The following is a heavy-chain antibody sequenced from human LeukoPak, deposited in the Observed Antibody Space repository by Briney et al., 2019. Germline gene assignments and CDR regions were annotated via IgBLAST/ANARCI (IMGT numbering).Heavy chain of an antibody. D-gene: IGHD1-26*01. CDR3: VKGLLVGAVDY. CDR2: ISSNGGST. Sequence: GGSLRLSCSASRFTFSSYPMHWVSQAPGKGLEYVSVISSNGGSTDYADSVKGRFTISRDNSKNTLYLQMSSLRTEDTAVFYCVKGLLVGAVDYWGQGTLVTVSS. V-gene: IGHV3-64D*09. CDR1: RFTFSSYP. J-gene: IGHJ4*02.